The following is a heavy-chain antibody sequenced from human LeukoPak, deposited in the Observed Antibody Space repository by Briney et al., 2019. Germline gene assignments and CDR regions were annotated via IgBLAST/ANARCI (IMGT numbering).Heavy chain of an antibody. V-gene: IGHV1-3*01. J-gene: IGHJ4*02. Sequence: ASVKVSCKASGYTFTSYAMHWVRQAPGQRLEWMGWINAGNGNTKYSQKFQGRVTITRDTSASTAYMELSSLRSEDTAVYYCARVPYCSNGICYTHYYCDYWGQGTLVTVSS. CDR1: GYTFTSYA. CDR3: ARVPYCSNGICYTHYYCDY. CDR2: INAGNGNT. D-gene: IGHD2-8*01.